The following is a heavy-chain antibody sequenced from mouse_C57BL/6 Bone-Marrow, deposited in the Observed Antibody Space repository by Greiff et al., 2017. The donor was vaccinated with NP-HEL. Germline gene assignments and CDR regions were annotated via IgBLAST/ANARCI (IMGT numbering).Heavy chain of an antibody. CDR2: ISSGGSYT. CDR3: ARHVRVPFEYAEAY. D-gene: IGHD5-1*01. J-gene: IGHJ3*01. Sequence: EVKVVESGGDLVKPGGSLKLSCAASGFTFSSYGMSWVRQTPDKRLEWVATISSGGSYTYYPDSVKGRFTISRDNATNTLYLQMSSLKSEDTAMYYCARHVRVPFEYAEAYWGQGTLVTVSA. CDR1: GFTFSSYG. V-gene: IGHV5-6*01.